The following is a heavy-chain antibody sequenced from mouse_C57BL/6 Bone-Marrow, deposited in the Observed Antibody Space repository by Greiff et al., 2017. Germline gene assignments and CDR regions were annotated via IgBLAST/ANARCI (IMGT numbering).Heavy chain of an antibody. CDR3: TTVYYYGSSPYCFDY. D-gene: IGHD1-1*01. CDR1: GFNIKDDY. CDR2: IDPENGDT. V-gene: IGHV14-4*01. J-gene: IGHJ2*01. Sequence: EVQLQQSGAELVRPGASVKLSCTASGFNIKDDYMHWVKQRPEQGLEWIGWIDPENGDTEYASKFQGKATITADTSSNTAYLQLSSLTSEDTAVYYCTTVYYYGSSPYCFDYWGQGTTLTVSS.